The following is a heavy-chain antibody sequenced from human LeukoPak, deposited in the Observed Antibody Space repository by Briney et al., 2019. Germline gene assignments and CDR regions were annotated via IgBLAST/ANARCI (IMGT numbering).Heavy chain of an antibody. V-gene: IGHV4-31*03. J-gene: IGHJ4*02. CDR3: AGTMITFGGVIVHFDY. CDR1: GGSISSSSYY. D-gene: IGHD3-16*02. CDR2: IYYSGST. Sequence: SETLSLTCTVSGGSISSSSYYWSWIRQHPGKGLEWIGYIYYSGSTYYNPSLKSRVTISVDTSKNQFSLKLSSVTAADTAVYYCAGTMITFGGVIVHFDYWGQGTLVTVSS.